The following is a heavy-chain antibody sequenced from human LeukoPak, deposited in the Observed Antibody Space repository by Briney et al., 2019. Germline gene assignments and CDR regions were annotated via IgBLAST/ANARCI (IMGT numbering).Heavy chain of an antibody. CDR3: ARVLTTVTPLDAFDI. CDR1: GGSISGYY. Sequence: PSETLSLTCTVSGGSISGYYWSWIRQPPGKGLEWIGEINHSGSTNYNPSLKSRVTISVDTSKNQFSLKLSSVTAADTAVYYCARVLTTVTPLDAFDIWGQGTMVTVSS. CDR2: INHSGST. D-gene: IGHD4-17*01. J-gene: IGHJ3*02. V-gene: IGHV4-34*01.